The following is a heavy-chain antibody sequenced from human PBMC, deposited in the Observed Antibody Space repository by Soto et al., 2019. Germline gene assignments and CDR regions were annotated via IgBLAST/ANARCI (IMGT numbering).Heavy chain of an antibody. CDR2: MSHSGGT. CDR3: ARVERGTATTVVDAFDV. J-gene: IGHJ3*01. D-gene: IGHD1-1*01. V-gene: IGHV4-61*01. Sequence: SETLSLTCAVFGGSVNSGNYYWSWIRQPPGKGLEWIGEMSHSGGTHFNPSLKSRVTISVDTSKNQFSLKMSSVTAADTALYYCARVERGTATTVVDAFDVWGPGTMVTVSS. CDR1: GGSVNSGNYY.